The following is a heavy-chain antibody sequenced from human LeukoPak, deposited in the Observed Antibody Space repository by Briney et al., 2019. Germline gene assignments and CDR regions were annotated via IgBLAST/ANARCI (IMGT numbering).Heavy chain of an antibody. V-gene: IGHV3-9*01. Sequence: GGSLRLSCAASGFTFSSYAMSWVRQAPGKGLEWVSGISWNSGSIGYADSVKGRFTISRDNAKNSLYLQMNSLRAEDTALYYCAKGTAARPHAFDIWGQGTMVTVSS. CDR3: AKGTAARPHAFDI. CDR1: GFTFSSYA. CDR2: ISWNSGSI. D-gene: IGHD6-6*01. J-gene: IGHJ3*02.